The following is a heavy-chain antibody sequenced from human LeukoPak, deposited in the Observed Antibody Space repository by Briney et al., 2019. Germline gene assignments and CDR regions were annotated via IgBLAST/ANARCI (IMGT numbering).Heavy chain of an antibody. D-gene: IGHD3-10*01. CDR3: ARTRITMVRGVITGPHLDY. V-gene: IGHV4-34*01. CDR2: INHSGST. Sequence: SETLSLTCAVYGGSFSGYYWSWIRQPPGKGLEWSGEINHSGSTNYNPSLKSRVTISVDTSKNQFSLKLSSVTAADTAVYYCARTRITMVRGVITGPHLDYWGQGTLVTVSS. J-gene: IGHJ4*02. CDR1: GGSFSGYY.